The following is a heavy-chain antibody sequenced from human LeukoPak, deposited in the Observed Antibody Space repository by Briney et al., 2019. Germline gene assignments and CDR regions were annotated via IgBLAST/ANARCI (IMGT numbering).Heavy chain of an antibody. D-gene: IGHD3-10*01. Sequence: PGGSLRLSCAASGFTFSSYEMNWVRQAPGKGLEWVANIKQDGSEKYYVDSVKGRFTISRDNAKNSLYLQMNSLRAEDTAVYYCAREGGRPGYFGSGSPWGQGTLVTVSS. J-gene: IGHJ4*02. CDR1: GFTFSSYE. CDR3: AREGGRPGYFGSGSP. V-gene: IGHV3-7*04. CDR2: IKQDGSEK.